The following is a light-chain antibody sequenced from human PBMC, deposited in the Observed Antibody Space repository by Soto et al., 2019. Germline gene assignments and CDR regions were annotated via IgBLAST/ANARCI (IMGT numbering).Light chain of an antibody. Sequence: DIQMTQSPSTLSASVGDRVTITCRDSHSISSWLAWYQQKPGKAPKLLIYKASSLESGVPSRFSGSGSGTEFTLTISSLQPDDFETYYCQSAYNFGQGTKLEIK. CDR2: KAS. V-gene: IGKV1-5*03. CDR1: HSISSW. J-gene: IGKJ2*01. CDR3: QSAYN.